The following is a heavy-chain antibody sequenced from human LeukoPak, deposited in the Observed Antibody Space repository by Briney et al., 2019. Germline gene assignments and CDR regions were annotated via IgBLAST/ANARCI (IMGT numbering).Heavy chain of an antibody. CDR3: AKDSLSSGWYGGWFDP. Sequence: GGSLRLSCAASGFTFSSYAMSWVRQAPGKGLEWVSAISGSGGSTYYADSVKGRLTISRDNSKNTLYLQMNSLRAEDTAVYYCAKDSLSSGWYGGWFDPWGQGTLVTVSS. CDR2: ISGSGGST. CDR1: GFTFSSYA. V-gene: IGHV3-23*01. D-gene: IGHD6-19*01. J-gene: IGHJ5*02.